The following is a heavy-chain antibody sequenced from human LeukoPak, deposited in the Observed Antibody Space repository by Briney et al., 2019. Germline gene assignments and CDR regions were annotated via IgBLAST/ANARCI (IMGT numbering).Heavy chain of an antibody. CDR1: GGSISRHF. V-gene: IGHV4-59*11. J-gene: IGHJ4*02. D-gene: IGHD6-13*01. Sequence: PSETLSLTCSVSGGSISRHFWSWIRQPPGKGLKWIGYIYYSGSTHYNPSLKSRVTISVDTSKNQFSLRLSSMTAADTAVYYCASGPYPAAGTDHQFDYWGQGTLVTVSS. CDR2: IYYSGST. CDR3: ASGPYPAAGTDHQFDY.